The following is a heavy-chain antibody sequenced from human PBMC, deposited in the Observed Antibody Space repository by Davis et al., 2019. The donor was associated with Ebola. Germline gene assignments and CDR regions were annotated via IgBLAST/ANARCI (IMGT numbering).Heavy chain of an antibody. CDR1: GFTFSNAW. CDR2: IRSKAYGGTT. CDR3: TRDSQWGDVLMVYAIPFDY. J-gene: IGHJ4*02. V-gene: IGHV3-49*04. Sequence: PGGSLRLSCAASGFTFSNAWMSWVRQAPGKGLEWVGFIRSKAYGGTTEYAASVKGRFTISRDDSKSIAYLQMNSLKTEDTAVYYCTRDSQWGDVLMVYAIPFDYWGQGTLVTVSS. D-gene: IGHD2-8*01.